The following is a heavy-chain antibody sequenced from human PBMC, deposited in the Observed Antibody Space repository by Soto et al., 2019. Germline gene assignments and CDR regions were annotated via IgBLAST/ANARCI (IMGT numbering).Heavy chain of an antibody. D-gene: IGHD3-10*01. CDR3: AAGFMLRARFDY. Sequence: GGSLSLSCAASGFTFSSSAMSWVRQAPGKGLEWVSAISATGGSTYYADSVKGRFTISRDNSKNTLYLQMNDLRVEDAALYFCAAGFMLRARFDYWGQGTLVTVSS. CDR2: ISATGGST. CDR1: GFTFSSSA. J-gene: IGHJ4*02. V-gene: IGHV3-23*01.